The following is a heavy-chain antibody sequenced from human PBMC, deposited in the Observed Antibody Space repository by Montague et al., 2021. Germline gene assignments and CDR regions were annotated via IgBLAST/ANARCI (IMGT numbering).Heavy chain of an antibody. Sequence: SLRLSCAASGFTFNVYGMHWVRQAPGKGLEWVAVVGHAGNYEKYADSVRGRFIVSRDNSRTTLYLQLNSLRAEDTAVYYCARDFRVGTYFDYLGQGTLVTVSS. CDR2: VGHAGNYE. CDR3: ARDFRVGTYFDY. J-gene: IGHJ4*02. V-gene: IGHV3-33*01. D-gene: IGHD1-26*01. CDR1: GFTFNVYG.